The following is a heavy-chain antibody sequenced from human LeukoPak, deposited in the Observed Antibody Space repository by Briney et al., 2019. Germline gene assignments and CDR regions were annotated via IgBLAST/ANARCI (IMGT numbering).Heavy chain of an antibody. Sequence: ASVKVSCKASGYTFTGYYMHWVRQAPGQGLEWMGWINPNSGGTKYAQTFKGKVTMTRDTSISTAYMELSSLRSDDTAVYYCARDGDTYGYYYYGLDVWGQGTTVTVSS. J-gene: IGHJ6*02. CDR2: INPNSGGT. D-gene: IGHD5-18*01. V-gene: IGHV1-2*02. CDR1: GYTFTGYY. CDR3: ARDGDTYGYYYYGLDV.